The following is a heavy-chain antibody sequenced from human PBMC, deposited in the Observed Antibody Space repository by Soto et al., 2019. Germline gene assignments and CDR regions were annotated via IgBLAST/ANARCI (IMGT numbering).Heavy chain of an antibody. CDR3: ATLPTVTKFNAYYYGMHV. J-gene: IGHJ6*02. CDR1: AGTFSSYA. Sequence: AVKVSCKASAGTFSSYAISGVRQAPGQGLEWMGGIIPIFGTANYAQKFQGRVTITADESTSTAYMELSSMRSEDTAVYYCATLPTVTKFNAYYYGMHVCGQPPTAT. CDR2: IIPIFGTA. V-gene: IGHV1-69*13. D-gene: IGHD4-17*01.